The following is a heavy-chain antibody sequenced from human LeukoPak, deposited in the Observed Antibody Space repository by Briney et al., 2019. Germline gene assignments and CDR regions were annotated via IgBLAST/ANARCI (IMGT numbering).Heavy chain of an antibody. Sequence: SETLSLTCTVSGGSISIYYWSWIRQPPGKGLEWIGYIYNSANTNYNPSFKSRVTISEDTPKNQFSLKLSSVTAADTAVYYCVRDRELNYWGQGTLVTVSS. CDR1: GGSISIYY. J-gene: IGHJ4*02. CDR2: IYNSANT. V-gene: IGHV4-59*01. CDR3: VRDRELNY. D-gene: IGHD3-10*01.